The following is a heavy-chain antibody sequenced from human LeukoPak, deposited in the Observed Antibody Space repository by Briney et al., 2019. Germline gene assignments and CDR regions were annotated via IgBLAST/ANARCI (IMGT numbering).Heavy chain of an antibody. D-gene: IGHD3-3*01. Sequence: SETLSLTCAVYGGSFGGYYWSWIRQPPGKGLEWIGEINHSGSTNYNPSLKSRVTISVDTSKNQFSLKLSSVTAADTAVYYCARGIISSPRVWSGFVYNWFDPWGQGTLVTVSS. J-gene: IGHJ5*02. CDR2: INHSGST. V-gene: IGHV4-34*01. CDR1: GGSFGGYY. CDR3: ARGIISSPRVWSGFVYNWFDP.